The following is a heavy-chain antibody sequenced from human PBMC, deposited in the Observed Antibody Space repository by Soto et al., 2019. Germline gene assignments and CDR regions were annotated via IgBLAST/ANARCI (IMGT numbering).Heavy chain of an antibody. CDR3: AEGHQLLSMGGMDV. V-gene: IGHV1-18*01. CDR1: GYTFTSYG. D-gene: IGHD2-2*01. J-gene: IGHJ6*02. Sequence: QVQLVQSGADVKKPGASVKVSCKASGYTFTSYGISWVRQAPGQGLEWMGWISAYNGNTNYARKFQGRVTMTTDTSTRTAYMELRSLRSDDTAVYYGAEGHQLLSMGGMDVWGQGTTVTVSS. CDR2: ISAYNGNT.